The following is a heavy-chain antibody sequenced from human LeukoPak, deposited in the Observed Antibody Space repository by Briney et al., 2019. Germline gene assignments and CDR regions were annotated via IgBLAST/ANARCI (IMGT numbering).Heavy chain of an antibody. V-gene: IGHV4-59*01. Sequence: SETLSLTCTVSGGSISSYYWSWIRQPPGKGLEWIGYIYYSGSTNYNPSLKSRVTISVDTSKNQFSLKLSSVTAADTAVYYCARDRFDYGEPYYFDYWGQGTLVTVSS. D-gene: IGHD4-17*01. CDR2: IYYSGST. CDR1: GGSISSYY. J-gene: IGHJ4*02. CDR3: ARDRFDYGEPYYFDY.